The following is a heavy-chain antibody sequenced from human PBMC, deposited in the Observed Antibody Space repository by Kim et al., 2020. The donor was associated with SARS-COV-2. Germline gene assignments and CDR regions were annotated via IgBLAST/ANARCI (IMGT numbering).Heavy chain of an antibody. J-gene: IGHJ4*02. Sequence: NTTYAQGFTGRFVFSLDTSVSTAYLQISSLKAEDTAVYYCARGDPYYFDYWGQGTLVTVSS. CDR2: NT. CDR3: ARGDPYYFDY. V-gene: IGHV7-4-1*02.